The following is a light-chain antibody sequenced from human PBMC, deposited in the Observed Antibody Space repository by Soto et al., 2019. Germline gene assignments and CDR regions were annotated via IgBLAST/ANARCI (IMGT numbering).Light chain of an antibody. CDR1: SSDVGGYNF. V-gene: IGLV2-14*03. Sequence: QSVRTQPAPVSSSPGQSITISCTGTSSDVGGYNFVSWYQHHPGKAPKLIIYDVTNRPSGISNRFSGSKSGNTASLTISGLQAEDEADYYCTSYTSSITYVFGTGTKVTVL. CDR2: DVT. CDR3: TSYTSSITYV. J-gene: IGLJ1*01.